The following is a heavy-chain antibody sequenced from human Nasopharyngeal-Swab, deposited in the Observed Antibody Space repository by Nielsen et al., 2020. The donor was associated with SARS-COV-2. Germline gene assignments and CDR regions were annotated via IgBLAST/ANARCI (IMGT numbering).Heavy chain of an antibody. CDR2: IKQDGSEK. J-gene: IGHJ4*02. V-gene: IGHV3-7*05. Sequence: GGSLRLSCAASGFTVSSYWMSWVRQAPGKGLEWVANIKQDGSEKYYVDSVKGRFTISRDNAKNTLYLQMNRLRAEDTAVYYCAKDRWLAVAGHDYWGQGTLVTVSS. D-gene: IGHD6-19*01. CDR3: AKDRWLAVAGHDY. CDR1: GFTVSSYW.